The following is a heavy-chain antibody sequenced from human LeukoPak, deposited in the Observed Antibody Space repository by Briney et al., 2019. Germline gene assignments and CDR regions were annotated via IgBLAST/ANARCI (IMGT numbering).Heavy chain of an antibody. CDR1: GFTVSSNY. V-gene: IGHV3-53*01. CDR3: ASGGMGARKYYSDPFHY. Sequence: PEVSLRLSCAASGFTVSSNYMSWVGQAPGKGLEWVSILYSAGATYYADSVRGRFTISRDSSKNTVFLQMNSLRAEDTAVYYCASGGMGARKYYSDPFHYWGQGTLVTVSS. CDR2: LYSAGAT. D-gene: IGHD3-10*01. J-gene: IGHJ4*02.